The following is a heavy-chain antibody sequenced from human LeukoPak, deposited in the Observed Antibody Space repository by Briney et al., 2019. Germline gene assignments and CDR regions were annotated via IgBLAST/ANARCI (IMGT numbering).Heavy chain of an antibody. Sequence: ASVKVSCKASGYTFTSYGISWVRQAPGQGLEWMGWISAYNGNTNYAQKLQRRVTMTTDPSTSTAYIELRRLRSDGTAVFYCARHRAFGGVILDFDYWGQGTLVTVSS. CDR2: ISAYNGNT. CDR3: ARHRAFGGVILDFDY. CDR1: GYTFTSYG. V-gene: IGHV1-18*01. D-gene: IGHD3-16*02. J-gene: IGHJ4*02.